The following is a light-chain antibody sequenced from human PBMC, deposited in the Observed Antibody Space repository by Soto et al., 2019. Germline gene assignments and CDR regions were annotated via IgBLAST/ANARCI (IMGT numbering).Light chain of an antibody. CDR1: SSNIGAGFD. CDR3: QSSDSSLSVV. Sequence: QPVLTQPPSVSGAPGQSVTISCTGSSSNIGAGFDVHWYQQLPGTTPKLVIYGNNNRPSGVPDRFSGSKSGTSASLAITGLQAEDEADYYCQSSDSSLSVVFGGGTKLTVL. CDR2: GNN. J-gene: IGLJ2*01. V-gene: IGLV1-40*01.